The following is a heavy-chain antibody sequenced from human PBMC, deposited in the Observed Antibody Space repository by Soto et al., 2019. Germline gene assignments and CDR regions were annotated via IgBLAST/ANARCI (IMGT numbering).Heavy chain of an antibody. CDR3: ARQIYDSDTGPNFQYYFDS. CDR2: IDPSDSQT. Sequence: PRESLKISCKGSGYSFTLYWISWVRQKPGKGLEWMGRIDPSDSQTYYSPSFRGHVTISATKSITTVFLQWSSLRASDTAMYYCARQIYDSDTGPNFQYYFDSWGQGTPVTVSS. J-gene: IGHJ4*02. D-gene: IGHD3-22*01. CDR1: GYSFTLYW. V-gene: IGHV5-10-1*01.